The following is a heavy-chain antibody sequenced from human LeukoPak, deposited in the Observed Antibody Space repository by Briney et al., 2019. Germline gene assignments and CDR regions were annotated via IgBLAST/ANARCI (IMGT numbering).Heavy chain of an antibody. CDR3: ARGGSGSGYHYYYYYMDV. D-gene: IGHD3-22*01. Sequence: PGGSLRLSCAASGFTFSSYSMNWVRQAPGKGLEWVSYISSSSSTIYYADSVQGRFTISRDNANDTLYLQMNSLRVEDTAVYYCARGGSGSGYHYYYYYMDVWGKGTTVTISS. J-gene: IGHJ6*03. CDR2: ISSSSSTI. V-gene: IGHV3-48*01. CDR1: GFTFSSYS.